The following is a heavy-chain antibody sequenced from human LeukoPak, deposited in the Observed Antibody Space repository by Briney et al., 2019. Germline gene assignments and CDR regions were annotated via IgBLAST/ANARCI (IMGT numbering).Heavy chain of an antibody. CDR3: ARANGRYSQPNFDY. D-gene: IGHD3-9*01. V-gene: IGHV3-33*01. CDR1: GFTFSSYG. CDR2: IWYDGSNK. J-gene: IGHJ4*02. Sequence: PGRSLRLSCAASGFTFSSYGMHWVRQAPGKGLEWVVVIWYDGSNKYYADSVKGRFTISRDNSKNTLYLQMNSLRAEDTAVYYCARANGRYSQPNFDYWGQGTLVTVSS.